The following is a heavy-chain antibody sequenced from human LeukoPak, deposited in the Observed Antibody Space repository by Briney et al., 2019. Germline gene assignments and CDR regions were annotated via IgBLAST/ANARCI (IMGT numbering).Heavy chain of an antibody. CDR2: IKQDGSEK. Sequence: PGGSLRLSCAASGFTFSSYWMSWVRQAPGKGLEWVANIKQDGSEKYYVDSVKGRFTFSRDDAKNSLYLQMNSLRAEDTAVYYCARDITRLGWFGELFPDAFDIWGQGTMVTVSS. D-gene: IGHD3-10*01. CDR1: GFTFSSYW. J-gene: IGHJ3*02. V-gene: IGHV3-7*01. CDR3: ARDITRLGWFGELFPDAFDI.